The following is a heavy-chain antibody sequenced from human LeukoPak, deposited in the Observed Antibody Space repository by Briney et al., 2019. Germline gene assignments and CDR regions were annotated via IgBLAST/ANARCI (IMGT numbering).Heavy chain of an antibody. Sequence: PSETLSLTCTASGGSFTSYYWSWIRQTPGEGLEWIGYFYYTGSTNYNPSLNPSLKSRVTISVDTSKNQFSLRLNSVTAADTALYYCSRGPPGYCNSSTTCNWRYLEVWGKGTTVTVSS. J-gene: IGHJ6*03. CDR1: GGSFTSYY. CDR3: SRGPPGYCNSSTTCNWRYLEV. D-gene: IGHD2/OR15-2a*01. V-gene: IGHV4-59*01. CDR2: FYYTGST.